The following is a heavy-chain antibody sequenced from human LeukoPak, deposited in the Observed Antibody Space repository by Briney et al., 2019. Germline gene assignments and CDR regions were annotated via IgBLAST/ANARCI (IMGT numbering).Heavy chain of an antibody. J-gene: IGHJ4*02. CDR3: ARESGIQLWSHERCYFDY. CDR1: GFTFSSYA. D-gene: IGHD5-18*01. Sequence: GRSLRLSCAASGFTFSSYAMHWVRQAPGKGLEWVAVISYDGSNKYYADSVKGRFTISRDNSKNTLYLQMNSLRAEDTAVYYCARESGIQLWSHERCYFDYWGQGTLVTVSS. CDR2: ISYDGSNK. V-gene: IGHV3-30*04.